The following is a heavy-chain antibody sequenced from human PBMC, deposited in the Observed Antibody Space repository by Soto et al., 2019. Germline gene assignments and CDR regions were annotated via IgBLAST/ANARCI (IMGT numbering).Heavy chain of an antibody. J-gene: IGHJ6*02. CDR2: ISGSGADT. CDR3: AKSIGYSCDYYGMDV. V-gene: IGHV3-23*01. Sequence: EVQLLESGGGLVQPGGSLRLSCAASGFTFSSYAMTWVRQAPGKGLEWVSSISGSGADTYYAESVKGRFTISRDNSKNTLYLQMISLRAEDTAIYYCAKSIGYSCDYYGMDVWGQGTTVTVS. D-gene: IGHD5-18*01. CDR1: GFTFSSYA.